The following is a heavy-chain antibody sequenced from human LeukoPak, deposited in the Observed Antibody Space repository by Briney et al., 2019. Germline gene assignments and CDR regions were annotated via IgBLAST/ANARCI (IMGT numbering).Heavy chain of an antibody. D-gene: IGHD3-22*01. Sequence: GSSVKVSCKASGGTFSSYAISWVRQAPGQGLEWMGRIIPIFGTANYAQKFQGRVTITTDESTSTAYMELSSLGSEDTAVYYCARELGYYDSSGSDIWGQGTMVTVSS. J-gene: IGHJ3*02. V-gene: IGHV1-69*05. CDR3: ARELGYYDSSGSDI. CDR2: IIPIFGTA. CDR1: GGTFSSYA.